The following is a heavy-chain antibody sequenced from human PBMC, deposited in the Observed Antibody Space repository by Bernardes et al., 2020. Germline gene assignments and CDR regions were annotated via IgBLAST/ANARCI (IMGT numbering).Heavy chain of an antibody. CDR2: IWYDGSNK. D-gene: IGHD4-17*01. CDR3: AREGYYGDYVASSYAFDI. Sequence: GGSLRLSCAASGFTFSSYGMHWVRQAPGKGLEWVAVIWYDGSNKYYADSVKGRFTISRDNSKNTLYLQMNSLRAEDTAVYYCAREGYYGDYVASSYAFDIWGQGTMVTVSS. V-gene: IGHV3-33*01. J-gene: IGHJ3*02. CDR1: GFTFSSYG.